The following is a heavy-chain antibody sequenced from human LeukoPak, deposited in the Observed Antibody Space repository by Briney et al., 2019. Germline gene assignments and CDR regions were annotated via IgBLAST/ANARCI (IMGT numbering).Heavy chain of an antibody. CDR1: GFTFSRSW. Sequence: GGSLRLSCAASGFTFSRSWMTWVRQAPGKGLEWVASINEDGSEIHYVDSVKGRFTISRDNAKDSLYLQMNSLRAEDTAVYYCARDLGQYYDTSDNWFDPWGQGTLVTVSS. CDR2: INEDGSEI. V-gene: IGHV3-7*01. D-gene: IGHD3-22*01. CDR3: ARDLGQYYDTSDNWFDP. J-gene: IGHJ5*02.